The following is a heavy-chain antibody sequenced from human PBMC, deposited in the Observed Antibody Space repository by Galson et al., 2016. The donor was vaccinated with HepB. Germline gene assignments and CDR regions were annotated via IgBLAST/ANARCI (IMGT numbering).Heavy chain of an antibody. V-gene: IGHV3-23*01. CDR3: ARGPWGLYGMDV. CDR1: GFSFSRRA. D-gene: IGHD1-26*01. Sequence: SLRLSCAASGFSFSRRAMNWVRQAPGKGLEWVSSISGSGDITYSADSVKGRFTISRDNSKSTLYLQMNSLRVEDTAVYYCARGPWGLYGMDVWGQGTTVTVSS. CDR2: ISGSGDIT. J-gene: IGHJ6*02.